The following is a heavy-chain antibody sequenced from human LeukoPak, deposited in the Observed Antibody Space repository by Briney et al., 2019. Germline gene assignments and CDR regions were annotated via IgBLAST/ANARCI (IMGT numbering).Heavy chain of an antibody. V-gene: IGHV3-53*01. CDR1: GFTVSSNY. CDR2: IYSGGST. Sequence: GGSLRLSCAASGFTVSSNYMSWVRQAPGKGLEWVSVIYSGGSTYYADSVKGRFTISRDNSKNTLYLQMNSLRAEDTAVYYCAKDSSQVGATLDYWGQGTLVTVSS. J-gene: IGHJ4*02. CDR3: AKDSSQVGATLDY. D-gene: IGHD1-26*01.